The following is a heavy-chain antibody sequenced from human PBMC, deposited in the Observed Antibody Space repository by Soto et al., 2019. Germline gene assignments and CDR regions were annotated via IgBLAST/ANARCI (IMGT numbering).Heavy chain of an antibody. V-gene: IGHV4-31*03. CDR3: AGDGSGVYGSGSYGY. CDR2: IYYSGST. CDR1: GGSISSGGYY. Sequence: QVQLQESGPGLVKPSQTLSLTCTVSGGSISSGGYYWSWIRQHPRKGLEWIGYIYYSGSTYYNPSLKSRVTIAVDTSKNQVPLKLSSVTAADTAVYYCAGDGSGVYGSGSYGYWGQGTLVTVSS. D-gene: IGHD3-10*01. J-gene: IGHJ4*02.